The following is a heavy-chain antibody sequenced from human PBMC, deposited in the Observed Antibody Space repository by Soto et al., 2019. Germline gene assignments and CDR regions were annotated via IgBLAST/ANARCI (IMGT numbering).Heavy chain of an antibody. J-gene: IGHJ6*02. V-gene: IGHV4-31*03. CDR1: GGSISSGGYY. Sequence: SETLSLTCTVSGGSISSGGYYWSWIRQHPGKGLEWIGYIYYSGSTYYNPSLKSRVTISVDTSKNQFSLKLSSVTAADTAVYYCGRDKEATGTTGPYYYYYYGMDVWGQATTGTVSS. CDR2: IYYSGST. D-gene: IGHD1-7*01. CDR3: GRDKEATGTTGPYYYYYYGMDV.